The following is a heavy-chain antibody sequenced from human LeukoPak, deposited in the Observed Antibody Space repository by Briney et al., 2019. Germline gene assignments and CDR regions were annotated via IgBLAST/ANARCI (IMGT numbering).Heavy chain of an antibody. CDR2: INPNSGGT. D-gene: IGHD2-15*01. J-gene: IGHJ5*02. CDR1: GYTFTGYY. CDR3: ARDGVRLGYCSGGSCSDNWFDP. Sequence: ASVKVSCKASGYTFTGYYMHWVRQAPGQGLEWMGWINPNSGGTNYAQKFQGRVTMTRDTSISTAYMELSRLRSDDTAVYYCARDGVRLGYCSGGSCSDNWFDPWGQGTLVTVSS. V-gene: IGHV1-2*02.